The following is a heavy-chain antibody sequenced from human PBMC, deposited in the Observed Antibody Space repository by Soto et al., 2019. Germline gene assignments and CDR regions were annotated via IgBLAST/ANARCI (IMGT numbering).Heavy chain of an antibody. CDR3: ARQPYYGSGSYIH. CDR2: IYYSGST. CDR1: GGSISSSSYY. D-gene: IGHD3-10*01. V-gene: IGHV4-39*01. J-gene: IGHJ4*02. Sequence: SETLSLTCTVSGGSISSSSYYWGWIRQPPGKGLEWIGSIYYSGSTYYNPSLKSRVTISVDTSKNQFSLKLSSVTAADTAVYYCARQPYYGSGSYIHWGQGTLVTSPQ.